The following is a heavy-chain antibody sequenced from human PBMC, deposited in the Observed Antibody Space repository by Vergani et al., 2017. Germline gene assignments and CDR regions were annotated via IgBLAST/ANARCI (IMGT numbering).Heavy chain of an antibody. Sequence: QVQLVESGGGVFQTVESLRLSCAASGFPFSPYGMHWVRQALGKGLEWVAFIQKDGIDKFYADSVRGRFTIPRDISKNTLYLEMKSLSAEDTALYHCVKDHPVFDEWGRGTLVSVS. CDR2: IQKDGIDK. CDR1: GFPFSPYG. CDR3: VKDHPVFDE. J-gene: IGHJ4*02. V-gene: IGHV3-30*02.